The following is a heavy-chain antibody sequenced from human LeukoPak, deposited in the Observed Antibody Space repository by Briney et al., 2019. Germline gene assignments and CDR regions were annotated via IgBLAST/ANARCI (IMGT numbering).Heavy chain of an antibody. V-gene: IGHV3-30-3*01. CDR2: ISNDGSNK. D-gene: IGHD3-22*01. Sequence: GGSLRLSCAASGFTFSSYVMYWVRQAPGKGLEWVAAISNDGSNKYYADSVKGRFTISRDNSKNTLYLQMNSLRAEDTAVYYCAKDADLKSYDSSGLSYWGQGTLVTVSS. CDR1: GFTFSSYV. CDR3: AKDADLKSYDSSGLSY. J-gene: IGHJ4*02.